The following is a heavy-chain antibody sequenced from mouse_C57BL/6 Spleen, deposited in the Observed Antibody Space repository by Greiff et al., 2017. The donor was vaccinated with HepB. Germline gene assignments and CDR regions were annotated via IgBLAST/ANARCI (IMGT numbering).Heavy chain of an antibody. CDR1: GFTFSDYG. CDR2: ISSGSSTI. Sequence: EVQLVESGGGLVKPGGSLKLSCAASGFTFSDYGMHWVRQAPEKGLEWVAYISSGSSTIYYADTVKGRFTISRDNAKNTLFLQMTSRRSEDTATYYCARTYGNYLAWFASWGQVTLVTVAA. D-gene: IGHD2-1*01. V-gene: IGHV5-17*01. J-gene: IGHJ3*01. CDR3: ARTYGNYLAWFAS.